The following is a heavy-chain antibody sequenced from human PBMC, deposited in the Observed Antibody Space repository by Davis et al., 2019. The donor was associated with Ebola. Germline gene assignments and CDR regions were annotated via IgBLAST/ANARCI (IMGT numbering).Heavy chain of an antibody. V-gene: IGHV3-11*04. CDR3: ARVGFADY. CDR2: IGTRETTI. CDR1: GFTFSDYY. Sequence: GGSLRLSCAASGFTFSDYYMTWIRQPPGKGLEWVSYIGTRETTIFYADSVKGRFTISRDNAKNSLYLQMNSLRDEDTAVYYCARVGFADYWGQGTLVTVSS. J-gene: IGHJ4*02. D-gene: IGHD3-10*01.